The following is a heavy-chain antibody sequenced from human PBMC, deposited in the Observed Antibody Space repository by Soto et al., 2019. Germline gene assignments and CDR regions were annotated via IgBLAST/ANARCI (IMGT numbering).Heavy chain of an antibody. J-gene: IGHJ3*02. CDR1: GFTFSSYA. V-gene: IGHV3-23*01. CDR2: ISGSGGST. Sequence: EVQLLESGGGLVQPGGSLRLSCAASGFTFSSYAMSWVRQAPGKGLEWVSAISGSGGSTYYADSVKGRFTISRDNSKNTLYLQLNSLRAEDTAVYYCAKGNITIFGVAYSNLHDSFDIWGLGTMVTVSS. D-gene: IGHD3-3*01. CDR3: AKGNITIFGVAYSNLHDSFDI.